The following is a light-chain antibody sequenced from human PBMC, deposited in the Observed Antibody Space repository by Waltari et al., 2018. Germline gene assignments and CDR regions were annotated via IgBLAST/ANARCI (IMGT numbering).Light chain of an antibody. J-gene: IGKJ5*01. CDR3: QQYNRWPPIT. Sequence: EVVMTQSPATLSVSPGDRASLSCRASQSIATNLAWYQQKPGQAPRLLVYDASTRAPSIPARFRGSGSGTEFTLTISSLQSEDSAVYYCQQYNRWPPITFGQGTRLEIK. CDR2: DAS. V-gene: IGKV3-15*01. CDR1: QSIATN.